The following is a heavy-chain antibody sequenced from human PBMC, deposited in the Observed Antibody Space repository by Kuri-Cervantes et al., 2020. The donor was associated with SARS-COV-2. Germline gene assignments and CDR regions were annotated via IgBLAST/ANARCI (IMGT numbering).Heavy chain of an antibody. D-gene: IGHD2-2*01. CDR1: GFTFSSYA. Sequence: LSLTCAASGFTFSSYAMSWVRQAPGKGLEWVSAISGSGGSTYYADSVKGRFTISRDNSKNTLYLQMNSLRAEDTAVYYCAKDRAIVVVPAAMGIGYWGQGTPVTVSS. CDR2: ISGSGGST. V-gene: IGHV3-23*01. CDR3: AKDRAIVVVPAAMGIGY. J-gene: IGHJ4*02.